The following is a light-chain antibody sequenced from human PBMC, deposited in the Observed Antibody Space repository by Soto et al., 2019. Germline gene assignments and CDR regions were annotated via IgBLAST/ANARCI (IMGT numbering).Light chain of an antibody. V-gene: IGKV1-12*01. CDR2: GAS. J-gene: IGKJ5*01. CDR1: QGISTW. Sequence: EIQRTQSPSSVSASVGYIVTITCRASQGISTWLAWYQQKAGKAPNFLIYGASNLHSGVPSRFSGSGSGTNFTLTISSLQPEDFATYYCQQANSFPITFGKGTRLEI. CDR3: QQANSFPIT.